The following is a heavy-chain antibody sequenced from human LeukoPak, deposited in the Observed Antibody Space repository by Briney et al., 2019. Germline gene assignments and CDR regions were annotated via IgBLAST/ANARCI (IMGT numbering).Heavy chain of an antibody. V-gene: IGHV3-21*01. CDR1: GFTFSSYS. CDR3: ARDYCSGDSCYYFDY. D-gene: IGHD2-15*01. CDR2: ISRSSSYR. Sequence: GGSLRLSCAASGFTFSSYSMNWVRQAPGKGLEWVSSISRSSSYRYYADSVKGRFTISRDNAKNSLYLQMNSLRAEDTAVYYCARDYCSGDSCYYFDYWGQGTLVTVSS. J-gene: IGHJ4*02.